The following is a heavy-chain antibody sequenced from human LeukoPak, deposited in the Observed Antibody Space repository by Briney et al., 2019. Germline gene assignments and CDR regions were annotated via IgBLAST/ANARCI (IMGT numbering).Heavy chain of an antibody. Sequence: NPSETLSLTCTVSGGSISSYYWSWIRQPPGKGLEWIGYIYYSGSTNYNPSLKSRVTISVDTSKNQFSLKLSSVTAADTAVYYCARVGSGRAGGIGYWGQGTLVTVSS. D-gene: IGHD1-26*01. CDR1: GGSISSYY. CDR2: IYYSGST. V-gene: IGHV4-59*01. CDR3: ARVGSGRAGGIGY. J-gene: IGHJ4*02.